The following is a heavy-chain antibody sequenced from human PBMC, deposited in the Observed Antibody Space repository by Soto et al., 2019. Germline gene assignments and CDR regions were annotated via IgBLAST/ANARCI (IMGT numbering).Heavy chain of an antibody. CDR3: ARDPAGGSGYYYLFDY. CDR2: ISYDGSNK. Sequence: PVGSLRLSCAASGFTFSTFAMHWVRQAPGKGLDWVAVISYDGSNKYYADSVKGRFTISRDNSKNTLYLQMNSLRAEDTAVYYCARDPAGGSGYYYLFDYWGQGTLVTVSS. CDR1: GFTFSTFA. V-gene: IGHV3-30-3*01. D-gene: IGHD3-22*01. J-gene: IGHJ4*02.